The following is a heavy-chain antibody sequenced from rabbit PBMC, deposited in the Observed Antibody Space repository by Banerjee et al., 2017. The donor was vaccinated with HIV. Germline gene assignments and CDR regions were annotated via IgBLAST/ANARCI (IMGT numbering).Heavy chain of an antibody. Sequence: QSLEESGGDLVKPGASLTLTCTASGFSFSSGYYMCWVRQAPGKGLEWIACIYAGSSGSAYYASWAKGRFTISKTSSTTVTLQMTSLTVADTATYFCARHVDAMDLWGQGTLVTVS. V-gene: IGHV1S40*01. CDR3: ARHVDAMDL. J-gene: IGHJ6*01. CDR1: GFSFSSGYY. CDR2: IYAGSSGSA.